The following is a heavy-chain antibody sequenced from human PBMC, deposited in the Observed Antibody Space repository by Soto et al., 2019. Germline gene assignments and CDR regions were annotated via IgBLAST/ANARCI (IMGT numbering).Heavy chain of an antibody. CDR2: IYYSGST. CDR1: GGSISSSSYY. CDR3: ARAGRRGGMDYDFWSGSVPRYYYYGMDV. Sequence: SETLSLTCTVSGGSISSSSYYWGWIRQPPGKGLEWIGSIYYSGSTYYNPSLKSRVTISVDTSKNQFSLTLSSVTAADTAVYYCARAGRRGGMDYDFWSGSVPRYYYYGMDVWGQGTTVTVSS. D-gene: IGHD3-3*01. J-gene: IGHJ6*02. V-gene: IGHV4-39*07.